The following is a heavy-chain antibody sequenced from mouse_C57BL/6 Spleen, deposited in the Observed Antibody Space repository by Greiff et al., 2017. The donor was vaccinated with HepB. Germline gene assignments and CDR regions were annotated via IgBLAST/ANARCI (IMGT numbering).Heavy chain of an antibody. J-gene: IGHJ2*01. D-gene: IGHD1-1*01. Sequence: QVHVKQSGAELARPGASVKLSCKASGYTFTSYGISWVKQRTGQGLEWIGEIYPRSGNTYYNEKFKGKATLTADKSSSTAYMELRSLTSEDSAVYFCARWGAVVAPYFDYWGQGTTLTVSS. V-gene: IGHV1-81*01. CDR2: IYPRSGNT. CDR1: GYTFTSYG. CDR3: ARWGAVVAPYFDY.